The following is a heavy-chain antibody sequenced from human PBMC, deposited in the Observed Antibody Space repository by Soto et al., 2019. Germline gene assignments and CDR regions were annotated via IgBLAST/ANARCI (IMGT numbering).Heavy chain of an antibody. V-gene: IGHV3-23*01. CDR2: ISGSGGST. J-gene: IGHJ5*02. CDR3: AKGSTIAAAGNWFDP. CDR1: GFTFSSYA. Sequence: GGSLRLSCAASGFTFSSYAMSWVRQAPGKGLEWVSAISGSGGSTYYADYVKGRFTISRDNSKNTLYLQMNSPRAEDTALYYCAKGSTIAAAGNWFDPWGQGTLVTVSS. D-gene: IGHD6-13*01.